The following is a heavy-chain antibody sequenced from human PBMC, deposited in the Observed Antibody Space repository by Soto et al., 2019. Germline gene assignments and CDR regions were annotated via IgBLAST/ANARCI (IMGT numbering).Heavy chain of an antibody. D-gene: IGHD3-3*01. CDR1: GFTFSSYS. CDR2: ISSSSSTI. CDR3: ASRPDFWSGYSPYYYGMDV. V-gene: IGHV3-48*02. Sequence: GGSLSLSCAASGFTFSSYSMNWVRQAPGKGLEWVSYISSSSSTIYYADSVKGRFTISRDNAKNSLYLQMNSLRDEDTAVYYCASRPDFWSGYSPYYYGMDVWGQGTTVTVSS. J-gene: IGHJ6*02.